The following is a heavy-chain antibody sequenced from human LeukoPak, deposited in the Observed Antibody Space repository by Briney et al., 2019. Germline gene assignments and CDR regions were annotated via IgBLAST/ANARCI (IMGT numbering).Heavy chain of an antibody. CDR3: ATGSSGY. Sequence: GGSLRLSCAASGLTVSNVWMNWVRQAPGKGLEWVGRIKSETDGGTTDYAAPVKGRFTISRDDSKNALHLQMNSLKTEDTAVYYCATGSSGYWGQGTLVTVSS. CDR1: GLTVSNVW. CDR2: IKSETDGGTT. V-gene: IGHV3-15*01. D-gene: IGHD3-10*01. J-gene: IGHJ4*02.